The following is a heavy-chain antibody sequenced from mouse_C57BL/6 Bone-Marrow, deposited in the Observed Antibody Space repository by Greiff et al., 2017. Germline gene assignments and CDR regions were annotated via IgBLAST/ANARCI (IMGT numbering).Heavy chain of an antibody. Sequence: QVQLQQPGAELVRPGTSVKLSCKASGYTFTSYWMHWVKQRPGQGLEWIGVIDPADSYTNYNQKFKGKATLTVDTSSSTAYMQLSSLTSEDSAVYDCARKDWVWFAYWGQGTLVTVSA. CDR2: IDPADSYT. CDR3: ARKDWVWFAY. CDR1: GYTFTSYW. V-gene: IGHV1-59*01. D-gene: IGHD4-1*01. J-gene: IGHJ3*01.